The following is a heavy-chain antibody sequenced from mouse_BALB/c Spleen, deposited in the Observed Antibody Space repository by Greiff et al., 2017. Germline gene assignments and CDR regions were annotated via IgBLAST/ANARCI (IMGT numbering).Heavy chain of an antibody. J-gene: IGHJ4*01. CDR2: IRNKANGYTT. CDR3: ARDDQYGNYYAMDY. CDR1: GFTFTDYY. V-gene: IGHV7-3*02. Sequence: EVQGVESGGGLVQPGGSLRLSCATSGFTFTDYYMSWVRQPPGKALEWLGFIRNKANGYTTAYSASVKGRFTISRDNSQSILYLQMNTLRAEDSATYYCARDDQYGNYYAMDYWGQGTSVTVSS. D-gene: IGHD2-10*02.